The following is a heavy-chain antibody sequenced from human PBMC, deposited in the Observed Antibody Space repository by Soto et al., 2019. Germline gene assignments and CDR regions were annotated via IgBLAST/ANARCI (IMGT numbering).Heavy chain of an antibody. D-gene: IGHD3-3*01. CDR1: GFTFSSYA. Sequence: QVQLVESGGGVVQPGRSLRLSCAASGFTFSSYAMHWVRQAPGKGLEWVAVISYDGSNKYYADSVKGRFTISRDNSKNTLYLQMNSLRAEDTAVYYCARGHYDVWSGYYYGMDVWGQGTTVTVSS. V-gene: IGHV3-30-3*01. CDR3: ARGHYDVWSGYYYGMDV. J-gene: IGHJ6*02. CDR2: ISYDGSNK.